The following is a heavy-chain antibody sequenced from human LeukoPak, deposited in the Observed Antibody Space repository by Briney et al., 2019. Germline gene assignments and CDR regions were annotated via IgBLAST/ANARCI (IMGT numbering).Heavy chain of an antibody. D-gene: IGHD3-10*01. V-gene: IGHV1-18*01. CDR1: GYTFTSYS. CDR3: ASSLWFGEVAH. Sequence: ASVKVSCKASGYTFTSYSISWVRQAPGQGLEWMGWISAYNGNTNYAQKLQGRVTMTTDTSTSTAYMELRSLRSDDTAVYYCASSLWFGEVAHWGQGTLVTVSS. CDR2: ISAYNGNT. J-gene: IGHJ4*02.